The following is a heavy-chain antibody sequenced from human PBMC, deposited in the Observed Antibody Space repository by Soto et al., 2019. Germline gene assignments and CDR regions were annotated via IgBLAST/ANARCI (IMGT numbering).Heavy chain of an antibody. CDR1: GGSISSSSYY. CDR3: ARHDYGDSKTPDY. D-gene: IGHD4-17*01. J-gene: IGHJ4*02. CDR2: IYYSGST. V-gene: IGHV4-39*01. Sequence: SETLSLTCTVSGGSISSSSYYWGWIRQPPGKGLEWIGSIYYSGSTYYNPSLKSRVTISVDTSKNQFSLKLSSVTAADTAVYYCARHDYGDSKTPDYWGQGTLVTVST.